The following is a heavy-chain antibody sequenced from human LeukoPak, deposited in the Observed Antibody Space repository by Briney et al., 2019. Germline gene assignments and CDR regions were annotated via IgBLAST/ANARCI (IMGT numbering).Heavy chain of an antibody. CDR2: ITGSSTWT. V-gene: IGHV3-23*01. Sequence: TGGSLRLSCEASGFTFRTYGMAWVRQAPGKGLEWVSGITGSSTWTYYADSVKGRFTISRDNSNNTLHLQMNGLTAEDTAIYYCARELVSLGTGYFDLWGRGTLVTVSS. CDR3: ARELVSLGTGYFDL. D-gene: IGHD7-27*01. J-gene: IGHJ2*01. CDR1: GFTFRTYG.